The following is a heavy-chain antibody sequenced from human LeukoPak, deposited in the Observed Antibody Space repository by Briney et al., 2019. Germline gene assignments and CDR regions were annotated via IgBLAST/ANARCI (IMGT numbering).Heavy chain of an antibody. CDR2: INPSGGST. J-gene: IGHJ4*02. D-gene: IGHD3/OR15-3a*01. CDR3: ARETRTGGNDY. V-gene: IGHV1-46*01. Sequence: GASVKVSCKASGYTFTGYYMHWVRQAPGQGLEWTGWINPSGGSTSYAQKFQGRVTMTRDTSTSTVYMELSSLRSEDTAVYYCARETRTGGNDYWGQGTLVTVSS. CDR1: GYTFTGYY.